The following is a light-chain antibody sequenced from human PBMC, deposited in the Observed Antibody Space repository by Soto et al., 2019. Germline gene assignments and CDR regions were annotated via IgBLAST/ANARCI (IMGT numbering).Light chain of an antibody. CDR2: RAS. Sequence: DIVMTQSPDSLAVSLGERATINCKSSQSVLYSSDNKNYLAWYQQKPGQPPKLLIYRASTQESGVPDRFSGSGSGTDFTLTISNLQAEDVAVYYCQQYYSTPFTFGPGTKVDIK. CDR1: QSVLYSSDNKNY. V-gene: IGKV4-1*01. J-gene: IGKJ3*01. CDR3: QQYYSTPFT.